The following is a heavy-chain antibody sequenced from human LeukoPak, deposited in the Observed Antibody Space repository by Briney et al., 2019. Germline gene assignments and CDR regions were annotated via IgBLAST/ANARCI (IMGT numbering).Heavy chain of an antibody. Sequence: PSQTLSLTCAIPGDRVSSNSAAWNWIRQSPSRGLEWLGRTYYRSNLYNDYAVSVKSRITINPDTSKNQFSLQLNSVTPEDTAVYYCARGEYSSSSTMLHYYYYMDVWGKGTTVTVSS. D-gene: IGHD6-6*01. CDR2: TYYRSNLYN. CDR3: ARGEYSSSSTMLHYYYYMDV. J-gene: IGHJ6*03. V-gene: IGHV6-1*01. CDR1: GDRVSSNSAA.